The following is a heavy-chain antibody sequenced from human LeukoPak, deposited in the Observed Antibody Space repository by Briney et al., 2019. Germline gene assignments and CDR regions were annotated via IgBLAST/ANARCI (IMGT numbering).Heavy chain of an antibody. Sequence: GGSLRLSCAASGFTFSRYWMHWVRQAPGKGLVWVSRINSDGSNSTYADSVKGRFTISRDNAKNTLYLQMNSLRADDTAVYYCARGTFGDYPSGDFDYWGQGTLVTVSS. CDR2: INSDGSNS. D-gene: IGHD4-17*01. CDR1: GFTFSRYW. CDR3: ARGTFGDYPSGDFDY. J-gene: IGHJ4*02. V-gene: IGHV3-74*01.